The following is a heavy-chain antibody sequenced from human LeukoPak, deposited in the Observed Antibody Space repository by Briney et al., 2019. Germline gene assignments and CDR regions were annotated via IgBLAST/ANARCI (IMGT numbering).Heavy chain of an antibody. CDR1: GYTFTGYY. V-gene: IGHV1-2*02. D-gene: IGHD6-13*01. J-gene: IGHJ6*03. CDR2: INPNSGGT. CDR3: ARDRGYSSSWTQIYYYYYYMDV. Sequence: GASVKVSCKASGYTFTGYYMHCVRQGPGQGLEWMGGINPNSGGTNYAQKFQGRVTMTRDTSISTAYMELSRLRSDDTAVYYCARDRGYSSSWTQIYYYYYYMDVWGKGTTVTISS.